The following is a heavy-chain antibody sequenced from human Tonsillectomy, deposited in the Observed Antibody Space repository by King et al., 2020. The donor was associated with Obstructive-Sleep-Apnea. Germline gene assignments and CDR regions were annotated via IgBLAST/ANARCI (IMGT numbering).Heavy chain of an antibody. J-gene: IGHJ4*02. CDR3: ARAGSWETVPDFDY. CDR2: IYYSGST. D-gene: IGHD1-26*01. Sequence: QVQLQESGPGLVKPSHTLSLTCTVSGGSISSGGYYWSWIRQHPGKGLECIGYIYYSGSTYYNPSLKSRVTISVVTSKNQFSLKLSSVTAADTAVYYCARAGSWETVPDFDYWGQGTLVTVSS. V-gene: IGHV4-31*03. CDR1: GGSISSGGYY.